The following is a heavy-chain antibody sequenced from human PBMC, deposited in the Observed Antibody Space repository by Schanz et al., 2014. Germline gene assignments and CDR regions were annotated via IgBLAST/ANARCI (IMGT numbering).Heavy chain of an antibody. CDR1: GLNFDYYG. CDR2: ISYDGSSK. CDR3: AKHVRSLTGNDY. V-gene: IGHV3-33*06. D-gene: IGHD3-9*01. Sequence: QVQLVESGGGVVQPGRSLRLSCATSGLNFDYYGMNWVRQAPGKGLEWVALISYDGSSKDHADSVQGRFTISRDNSKNTLYLQVNSLRAEDTAVYYCAKHVRSLTGNDYWGQGTLVTVSS. J-gene: IGHJ4*02.